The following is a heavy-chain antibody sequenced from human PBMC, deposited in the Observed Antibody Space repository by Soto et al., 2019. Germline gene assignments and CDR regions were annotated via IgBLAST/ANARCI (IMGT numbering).Heavy chain of an antibody. D-gene: IGHD3-10*01. V-gene: IGHV3-23*04. CDR1: GFTIRNYA. CDR3: EESWT. Sequence: EVQVVESGGDLVQPGGSLRLSCAASGFTIRNYAMSWVRQAPGKALEWVSGISGCSDRTYYADCGKGRFTIFKDNSKNTLYLQMSSLRVDYTAVYHCEESWTWGQGTMVTVSS. CDR2: ISGCSDRT. J-gene: IGHJ3*01.